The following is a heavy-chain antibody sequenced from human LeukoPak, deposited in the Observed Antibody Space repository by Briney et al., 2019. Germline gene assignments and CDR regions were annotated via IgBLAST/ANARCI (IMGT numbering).Heavy chain of an antibody. CDR3: AREGPMTRSGSYDY. J-gene: IGHJ4*02. Sequence: GGSLRLSCSASGFSFSNFWVAWVRQAPGKGLEWVTNISHDGSEKYCVGSVKGRFTISRDNAKNSLYLQMNSLRAEDTAAYYCAREGPMTRSGSYDYWGRGTLVTVSS. CDR2: ISHDGSEK. D-gene: IGHD1-26*01. CDR1: GFSFSNFW. V-gene: IGHV3-7*05.